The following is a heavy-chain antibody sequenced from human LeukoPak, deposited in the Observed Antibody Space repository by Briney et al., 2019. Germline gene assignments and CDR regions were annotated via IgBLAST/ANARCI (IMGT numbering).Heavy chain of an antibody. CDR1: GFTFDTHA. CDR2: ISGSGDIT. V-gene: IGHV3-23*01. Sequence: GGSLRLSCAASGFTFDTHAMTWVRQAPGKGLEYVSLISGSGDITYYAHSLKDRFTISGDNSKTTLHLQMHSLRAEDTAMYYCAARPGDLAVPFDYWGQGTLVIVSS. J-gene: IGHJ4*02. D-gene: IGHD3-10*01. CDR3: AARPGDLAVPFDY.